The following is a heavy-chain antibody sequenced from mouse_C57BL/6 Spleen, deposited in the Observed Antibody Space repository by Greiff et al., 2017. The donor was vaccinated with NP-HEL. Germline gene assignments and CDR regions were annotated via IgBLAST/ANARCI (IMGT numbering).Heavy chain of an antibody. Sequence: QVQLQQPGAELVMPGASVKLSCKASGYTFTSYWMHWVKQRPGQGLEWIGEIDPSDSYTNYNQKFKGKSTLTVDKSSSTAYMQLSSLTSEDSASYYCARFGSKGDYWGQGTTLTVSS. CDR3: ARFGSKGDY. CDR1: GYTFTSYW. CDR2: IDPSDSYT. D-gene: IGHD1-1*01. V-gene: IGHV1-69*01. J-gene: IGHJ2*01.